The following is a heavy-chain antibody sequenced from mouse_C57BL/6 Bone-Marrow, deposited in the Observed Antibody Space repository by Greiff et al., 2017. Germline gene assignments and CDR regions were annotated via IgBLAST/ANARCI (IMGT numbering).Heavy chain of an antibody. Sequence: VKLVESGAELARPGASVKLSCKASGYTFTSYGISWVKQRTGQGLEWIGEIYPRSGNNYYNEKFKGKATLTADKSSSTAYMELRSLTSEDSAVDFCARCPYEAMDYWGQGTSVTVSS. D-gene: IGHD2-3*01. CDR2: IYPRSGNN. CDR3: ARCPYEAMDY. J-gene: IGHJ4*01. V-gene: IGHV1-81*01. CDR1: GYTFTSYG.